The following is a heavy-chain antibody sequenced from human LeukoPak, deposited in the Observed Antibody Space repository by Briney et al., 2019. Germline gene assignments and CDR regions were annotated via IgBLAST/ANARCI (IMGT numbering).Heavy chain of an antibody. V-gene: IGHV3-23*01. J-gene: IGHJ4*02. CDR1: GFTFSSYA. Sequence: GGSLRLSCAASGFTFSSYAMSWARQAPGKGLEWVSGISGSGVRTDYADSVKGRFTISRDNSKNTLYVQMNDLRAEDTAVYYCAKKAGYYDSSGYYEFDYWGQGTLVTVSS. CDR2: ISGSGVRT. D-gene: IGHD3-22*01. CDR3: AKKAGYYDSSGYYEFDY.